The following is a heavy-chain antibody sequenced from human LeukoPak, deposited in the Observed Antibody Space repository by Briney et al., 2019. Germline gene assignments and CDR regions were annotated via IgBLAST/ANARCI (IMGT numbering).Heavy chain of an antibody. J-gene: IGHJ6*02. CDR3: ARVTGGYEHYYYYGMDV. V-gene: IGHV1-69*04. D-gene: IGHD5-12*01. CDR2: IIPILGIA. CDR1: GGTFSSYA. Sequence: SVKVSCKASGGTFSSYAISWVRQAPGQGLEWMGRIIPILGIANYAQKFQGRVTITADKSTSTAYMELSSLRSEDTAVYYCARVTGGYEHYYYYGMDVWGQGTTVTVSS.